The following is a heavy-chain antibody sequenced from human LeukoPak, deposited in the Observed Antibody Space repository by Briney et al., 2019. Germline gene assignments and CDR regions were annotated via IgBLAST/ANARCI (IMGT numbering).Heavy chain of an antibody. D-gene: IGHD6-13*01. J-gene: IGHJ4*02. CDR3: ARLGIVPAGIDY. Sequence: GASVMVSCKASGYTFSGYYIHWVRQAPGQGLEWMGWINPNSGGTNYAQKFQGRVTMTRDTSITTAYMELSRLRYDDTALYYCARLGIVPAGIDYWGQGTLLTVSS. CDR2: INPNSGGT. CDR1: GYTFSGYY. V-gene: IGHV1-2*02.